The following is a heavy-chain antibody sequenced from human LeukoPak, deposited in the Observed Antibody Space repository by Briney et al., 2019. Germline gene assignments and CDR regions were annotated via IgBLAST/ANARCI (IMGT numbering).Heavy chain of an antibody. V-gene: IGHV1-46*01. CDR2: INPSGGST. D-gene: IGHD3-22*01. CDR3: ARGSRGYFDY. CDR1: GYTFTSYY. J-gene: IGHJ4*02. Sequence: ASVKVSCKASGYTFTSYYMHWVRQAPGQGLEWLGIINPSGGSTTYAQKFQGRVTMTRDTSTSTVYMELGSLRSEDTAVYYCARGSRGYFDYWGQGTLVTVSS.